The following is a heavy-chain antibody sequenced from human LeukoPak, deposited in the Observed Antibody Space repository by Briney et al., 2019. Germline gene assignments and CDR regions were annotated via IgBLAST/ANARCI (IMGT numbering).Heavy chain of an antibody. CDR3: ARRRHYYGSGSHSYASYYFDY. Sequence: PSETLSLTCTVSGGSISSSSYYWGWIRQPPGKGLEWIGSIYYSGSTYYNPSLKSRVTISVDTSKNQFSLKLSSVTAADTAVYYCARRRHYYGSGSHSYASYYFDYWGQGTLVTVSS. CDR2: IYYSGST. V-gene: IGHV4-39*01. J-gene: IGHJ4*02. CDR1: GGSISSSSYY. D-gene: IGHD3-10*01.